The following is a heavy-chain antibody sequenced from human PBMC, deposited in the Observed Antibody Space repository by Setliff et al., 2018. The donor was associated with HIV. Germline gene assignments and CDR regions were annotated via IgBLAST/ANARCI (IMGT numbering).Heavy chain of an antibody. CDR3: ARIPWVATLWGGAFDL. Sequence: LSLTCAVSGVSITSATYYWSWIRHSPGKGLEWIGYIDYSGSAFYNPSLKSRLTISRDTSKNQFSLQLSSVTAADTAVYYCARIPWVATLWGGAFDLWGHGTMVTVSS. D-gene: IGHD5-12*01. V-gene: IGHV4-31*11. CDR2: IDYSGSA. CDR1: GVSITSATYY. J-gene: IGHJ3*01.